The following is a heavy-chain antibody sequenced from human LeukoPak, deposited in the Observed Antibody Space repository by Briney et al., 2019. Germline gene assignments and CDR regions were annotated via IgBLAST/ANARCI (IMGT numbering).Heavy chain of an antibody. CDR1: GYTFTGYY. Sequence: ASVKVSCKASGYTFTGYYMHWVRQAPGQGLEWMGWINPNSGGTNYAQKFQGRVTMTRDTSISTAYMELSRLRSDDTAVYYCARGYPPIAAAGGPFYYYCGMDVWGQGTTVTVSS. J-gene: IGHJ6*02. V-gene: IGHV1-2*02. CDR3: ARGYPPIAAAGGPFYYYCGMDV. D-gene: IGHD6-13*01. CDR2: INPNSGGT.